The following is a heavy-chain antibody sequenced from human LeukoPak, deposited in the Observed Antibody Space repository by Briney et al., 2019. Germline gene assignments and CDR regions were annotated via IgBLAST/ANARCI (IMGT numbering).Heavy chain of an antibody. Sequence: PGGSLRLSCAASGFTFSSYSMNWVRQAPGKGLEWVSSISSSSSYIYYADSVKGRFTISRDNAKNSLYLQMNSLRAEDTAVYYCARDPGIVVVPAPNWFDPWGQGTLVTVSS. J-gene: IGHJ5*02. CDR2: ISSSSSYI. V-gene: IGHV3-21*01. CDR3: ARDPGIVVVPAPNWFDP. D-gene: IGHD2-2*01. CDR1: GFTFSSYS.